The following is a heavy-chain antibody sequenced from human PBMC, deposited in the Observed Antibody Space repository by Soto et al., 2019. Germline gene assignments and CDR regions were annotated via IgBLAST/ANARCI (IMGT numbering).Heavy chain of an antibody. V-gene: IGHV1-18*01. Sequence: ASVKVSCKASGYTFTSYGISWVRQAPGQGLEWMGWISAYNGSTNYAQKLQGRVTMTTDTSTSTVYMELRSLRSDDTAVYYCARGLPGNHYYGMDVWGQGTTVTVSS. D-gene: IGHD2-2*01. J-gene: IGHJ6*02. CDR2: ISAYNGST. CDR3: ARGLPGNHYYGMDV. CDR1: GYTFTSYG.